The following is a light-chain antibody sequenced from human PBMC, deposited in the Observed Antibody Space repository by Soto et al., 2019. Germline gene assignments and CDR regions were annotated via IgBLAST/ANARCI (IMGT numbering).Light chain of an antibody. Sequence: QSALTQPPSASGSPGQSVAISCTGTSSDIGGYNFVSWYQQHPGKAPKLMIYEVTKRPSGVPDRFSGSKSGNTATLVVSGLQAEDEADYYCSSHGGSNNPYVFGTVTKLTVL. CDR3: SSHGGSNNPYV. J-gene: IGLJ1*01. V-gene: IGLV2-8*01. CDR1: SSDIGGYNF. CDR2: EVT.